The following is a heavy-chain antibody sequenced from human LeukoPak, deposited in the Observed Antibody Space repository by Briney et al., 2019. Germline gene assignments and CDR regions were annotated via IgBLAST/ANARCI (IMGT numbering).Heavy chain of an antibody. V-gene: IGHV1-18*04. Sequence: GASVKVSCKASGYTFTSYGISWVRQAPGQGLEWMGWISAYNGNTNYAQKLQGRVTMTTDTSTSTAYMELRSLKSEDTAVYFRARAGGIAVAGGDHYFDYWGQGTLVTVSS. J-gene: IGHJ4*02. CDR2: ISAYNGNT. D-gene: IGHD6-19*01. CDR3: ARAGGIAVAGGDHYFDY. CDR1: GYTFTSYG.